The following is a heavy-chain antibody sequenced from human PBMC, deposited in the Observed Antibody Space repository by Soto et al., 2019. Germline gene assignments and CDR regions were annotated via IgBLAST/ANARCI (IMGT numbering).Heavy chain of an antibody. V-gene: IGHV3-64*01. CDR2: ISSNGVGT. CDR3: ARRARPDFYYMDV. J-gene: IGHJ6*03. D-gene: IGHD6-6*01. CDR1: GFTLSGYA. Sequence: EVQLAESGGGLAQPGGSLRLSCAASGFTLSGYAMDWVRQAPGKGLEYVSGISSNGVGTYYANSVQGRFTISRDNSKNTVHLQIGSLRPEDMAVYYCARRARPDFYYMDVWGKETTVTVSS.